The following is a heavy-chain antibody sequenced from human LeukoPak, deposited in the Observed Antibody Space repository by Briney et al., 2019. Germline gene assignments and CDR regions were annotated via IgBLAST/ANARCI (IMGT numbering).Heavy chain of an antibody. D-gene: IGHD6-13*01. CDR2: ISSSSSYI. J-gene: IGHJ6*03. CDR3: AGVVGMNYYMDV. V-gene: IGHV3-21*01. Sequence: GGSLRLSCAASGFTFSSYSMNWVRQAPGKGLEWVSSISSSSSYIYYADSMKGRFTISRDNAKNSLYLQMNSLRAEDTAVYYYAGVVGMNYYMDVWGKGTTVTVSS. CDR1: GFTFSSYS.